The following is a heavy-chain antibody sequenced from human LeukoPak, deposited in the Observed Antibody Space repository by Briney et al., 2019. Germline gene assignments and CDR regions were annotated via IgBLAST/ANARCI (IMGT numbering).Heavy chain of an antibody. D-gene: IGHD2-2*02. CDR3: ARAPCSSTSCYTGYYYYGMDV. J-gene: IGHJ6*02. V-gene: IGHV4-39*01. CDR1: GGSISSSSYY. CDR2: IYYSGST. Sequence: PSETLSLTCTVSGGSISSSSYYWGWIRQPPGKGLGWIGSIYYSGSTYYNPSLKSRVTISVDTSKNQFSLKLSSVTAADTAVYYCARAPCSSTSCYTGYYYYGMDVWGQGTTVTVSS.